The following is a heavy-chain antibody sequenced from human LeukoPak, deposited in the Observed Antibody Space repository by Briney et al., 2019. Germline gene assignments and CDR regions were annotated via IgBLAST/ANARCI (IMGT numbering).Heavy chain of an antibody. Sequence: PSETLSLTCTVSGASVSRGSYYWNWIRQPAGKGLEWIGRIYTSGSTNYNPSLKSRVTISLDTSRNRFSLKLNSVTAADTAVFYCARLNSNWYMDIWGQGTMVTVSS. CDR2: IYTSGST. V-gene: IGHV4-61*02. J-gene: IGHJ3*02. CDR3: ARLNSNWYMDI. D-gene: IGHD6-13*01. CDR1: GASVSRGSYY.